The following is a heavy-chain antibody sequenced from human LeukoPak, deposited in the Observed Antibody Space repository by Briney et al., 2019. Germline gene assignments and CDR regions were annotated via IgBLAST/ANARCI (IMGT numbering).Heavy chain of an antibody. Sequence: STTLSLTWTVSDGSISSYYWSWIRQPAGKGLEWIGRIYTSGSTNYNPSLKSRVTMSVDTSKNQFSLKLSSVTAADTAVYYCASASLKGMLRYFDWLLVNWGQGTLVTVSS. J-gene: IGHJ4*02. CDR3: ASASLKGMLRYFDWLLVN. D-gene: IGHD3-9*01. CDR2: IYTSGST. CDR1: DGSISSYY. V-gene: IGHV4-4*07.